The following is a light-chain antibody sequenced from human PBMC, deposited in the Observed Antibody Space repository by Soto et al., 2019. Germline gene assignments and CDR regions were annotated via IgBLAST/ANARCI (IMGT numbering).Light chain of an antibody. CDR1: QSVGSN. CDR3: QQYNEWPPLT. CDR2: GAS. J-gene: IGKJ4*01. V-gene: IGKV3D-15*01. Sequence: EVVMTQSPATLSVSPGERVTLSCRASQSVGSNLAWYQQKPGQAPRLLIYGASVRATGFPARFSGSGSGTEFTLTISSLQSEDFAIYYCQQYNEWPPLTFGGGTKVEIK.